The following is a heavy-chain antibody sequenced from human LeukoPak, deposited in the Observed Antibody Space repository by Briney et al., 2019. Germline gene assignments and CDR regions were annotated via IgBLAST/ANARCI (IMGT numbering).Heavy chain of an antibody. CDR2: IYYIGTT. CDR3: ARAPCSGGSCQYWYFDL. D-gene: IGHD2-15*01. Sequence: SETLSLTCTVSGGSISCSNYYWGWIRQPPGKGLEWIANIYYIGTTYYNPSLKSRVTMSVDTSKNQFSLKLSSVTAADTAVYYCARAPCSGGSCQYWYFDLWGRGTLVTVSS. V-gene: IGHV4-39*07. CDR1: GGSISCSNYY. J-gene: IGHJ2*01.